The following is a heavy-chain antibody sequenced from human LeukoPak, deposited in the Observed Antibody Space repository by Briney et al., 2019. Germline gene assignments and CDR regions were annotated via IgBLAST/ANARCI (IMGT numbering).Heavy chain of an antibody. D-gene: IGHD3-22*01. J-gene: IGHJ4*02. CDR1: GGTFSSYA. V-gene: IGHV1-69*06. CDR3: ATWLTYYYDSSGYPPANY. CDR2: IIPIFGTA. Sequence: SVKVSCKASGGTFSSYAISWVRQAPGQGLEWMGGIIPIFGTANYAQKFQGRVTMTEDTSTDTAYMELSSLRSEDTAVYYCATWLTYYYDSSGYPPANYWGQGTLVTVSS.